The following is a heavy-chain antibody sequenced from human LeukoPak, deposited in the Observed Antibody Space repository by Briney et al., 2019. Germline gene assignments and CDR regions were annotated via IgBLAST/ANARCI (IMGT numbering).Heavy chain of an antibody. Sequence: SETLSLTCTVSGGSINSYYRRWIRQPPGKGLEWIGYIYYSGSTNYNPSLKSRVTISLDTSKNQFSLKLNSVPAADTAVYYCARDVATMVRGLMGTSHGFDSWGQGTLVTVSS. CDR1: GGSINSYY. V-gene: IGHV4-59*01. CDR3: ARDVATMVRGLMGTSHGFDS. J-gene: IGHJ4*02. D-gene: IGHD3-10*01. CDR2: IYYSGST.